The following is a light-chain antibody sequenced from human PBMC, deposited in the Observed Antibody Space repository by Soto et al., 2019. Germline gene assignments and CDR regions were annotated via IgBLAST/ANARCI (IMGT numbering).Light chain of an antibody. CDR1: STDVGGYDY. CDR3: SSYTSTSTLV. Sequence: QSALTQPASVSGSPGQSITISCTGTSTDVGGYDYVSWYQQHPGKAPKLMIYDVRNRASGVSLRFSGSKSGNTASLTISGLQAEDEADYYCSSYTSTSTLVFGGGTKVTVL. CDR2: DVR. V-gene: IGLV2-14*03. J-gene: IGLJ2*01.